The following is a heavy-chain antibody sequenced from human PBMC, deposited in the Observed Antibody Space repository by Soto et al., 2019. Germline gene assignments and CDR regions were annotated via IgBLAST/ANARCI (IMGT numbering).Heavy chain of an antibody. CDR2: IIPIFGTA. V-gene: IGHV1-69*13. J-gene: IGHJ6*02. CDR1: GGTFSSYA. Sequence: SVKVSCKASGGTFSSYAISWVRQAPGQGLEWMGGIIPIFGTANYAQKFQGRVTITADESTSTAYMELSSLRSEDTAVYYCARVVITFVGVIHSLYYYYGMDVWGQGTTVTVS. CDR3: ARVVITFVGVIHSLYYYYGMDV. D-gene: IGHD3-16*02.